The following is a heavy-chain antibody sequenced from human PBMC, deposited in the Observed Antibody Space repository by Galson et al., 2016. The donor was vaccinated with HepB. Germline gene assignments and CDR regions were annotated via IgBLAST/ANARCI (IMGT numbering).Heavy chain of an antibody. CDR3: AREGEPYDFWSGSLAY. CDR2: IKQDGSEK. V-gene: IGHV3-7*03. Sequence: GSLRLSCAASGFTFSSFWMSWVRQAPGKGLEWVANIKQDGSEKYYVESVKGRFTISRDNAKNSLYLQMNSLRAEDTAVYYCAREGEPYDFWSGSLAYWGQGTLVTVSS. D-gene: IGHD3-3*01. J-gene: IGHJ4*02. CDR1: GFTFSSFW.